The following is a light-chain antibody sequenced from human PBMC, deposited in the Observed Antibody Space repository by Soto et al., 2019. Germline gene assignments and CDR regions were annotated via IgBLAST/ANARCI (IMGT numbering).Light chain of an antibody. V-gene: IGKV1-5*01. CDR2: DAS. J-gene: IGKJ1*01. CDR3: QQYNSYSWT. Sequence: PSTLSASVGDRVTITCRASQSISSWLAWYQQKPGKAPKLLIYDASSLESGVPSRFSGSGSGTEFTFTISSLQPDDFATYYCQQYNSYSWTFGQGTKVDIK. CDR1: QSISSW.